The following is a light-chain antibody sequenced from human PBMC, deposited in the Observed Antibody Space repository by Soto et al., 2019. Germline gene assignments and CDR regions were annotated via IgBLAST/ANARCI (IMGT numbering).Light chain of an antibody. Sequence: QSVLTQPASVSGSPGQSITISCSGTSSDVGNYPLVSWYQQHPGKAPKLVIYEGNKRPSGVSNRFSGSKSGYTASLTISGLQADDEADYYCSAYAGTRVLFGGGTQLTVL. CDR3: SAYAGTRVL. CDR1: SSDVGNYPL. V-gene: IGLV2-23*01. J-gene: IGLJ2*01. CDR2: EGN.